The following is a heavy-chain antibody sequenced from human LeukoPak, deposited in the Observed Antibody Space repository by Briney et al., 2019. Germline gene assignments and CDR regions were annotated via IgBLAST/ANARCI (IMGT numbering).Heavy chain of an antibody. CDR2: IYYSGST. CDR3: ARRTYFYDSSGYYFDY. D-gene: IGHD3-22*01. CDR1: GGSISSYY. J-gene: IGHJ4*02. V-gene: IGHV4-59*01. Sequence: SETLSLTCTVSGGSISSYYWSWIRQPPGKGLECIGYIYYSGSTNYNPSLKSRVTISVDTSKNQFSLKLSSVTAADTAVYYWARRTYFYDSSGYYFDYWGQGTLVTVSS.